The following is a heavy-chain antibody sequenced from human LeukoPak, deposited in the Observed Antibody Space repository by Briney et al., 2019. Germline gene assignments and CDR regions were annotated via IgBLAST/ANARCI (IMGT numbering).Heavy chain of an antibody. D-gene: IGHD6-6*01. J-gene: IGHJ6*03. CDR2: LYYSGST. CDR3: ARLHSSSYYYYYYMDV. CDR1: GGSISSYY. Sequence: SETLSLTCTVSGGSISSYYWSWIRQPPGKGLEWIGYLYYSGSTNYNPSLKSRVTISVDTSKNQFSLKLRSVTAADAAVYYCARLHSSSYYYYYYMDVWGKGTTVTVSS. V-gene: IGHV4-59*01.